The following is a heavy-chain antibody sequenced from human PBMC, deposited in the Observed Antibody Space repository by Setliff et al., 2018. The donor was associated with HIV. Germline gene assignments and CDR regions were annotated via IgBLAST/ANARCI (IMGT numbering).Heavy chain of an antibody. V-gene: IGHV3-11*03. D-gene: IGHD4-4*01. CDR3: AKGESDYTSGSNDAFDI. CDR2: IRISSTTYT. J-gene: IGHJ3*02. Sequence: GGSLRLSCAASGFTFSDYYMSWIRQAPGKGLEWVSNIRISSTTYTYYADSVKGWFTISRDNFKNTLYLQMNSLRAEDTAVYYCAKGESDYTSGSNDAFDIWGQGTVVTVSS. CDR1: GFTFSDYY.